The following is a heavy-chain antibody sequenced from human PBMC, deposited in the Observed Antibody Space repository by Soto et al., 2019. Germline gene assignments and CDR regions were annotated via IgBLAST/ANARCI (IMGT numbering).Heavy chain of an antibody. CDR3: ARDGRMVRGGTPFDY. V-gene: IGHV3-33*01. CDR1: GFTFSSYG. CDR2: IWYDGSNK. Sequence: QVQLVESGGGVVQPGRSLRLSCAASGFTFSSYGMHWVRQAPGKGLEWVAVIWYDGSNKYYADSVKGRFTISRDNSKNTLYLQMNSLRAEDTAVYYCARDGRMVRGGTPFDYWGQGTLVTVSS. D-gene: IGHD3-10*01. J-gene: IGHJ4*02.